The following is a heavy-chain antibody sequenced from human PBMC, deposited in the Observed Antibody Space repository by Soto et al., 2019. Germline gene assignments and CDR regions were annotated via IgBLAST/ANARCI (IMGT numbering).Heavy chain of an antibody. J-gene: IGHJ4*02. V-gene: IGHV3-48*01. D-gene: IGHD2-2*01. CDR2: IDSSSGTR. Sequence: PGGSLRLSCAAPGFTFSTYSMQWVRQAPGKELEWVAYIDSSSGTRFYADSVKGRFTISRDNAKNSLHLQMNSLRAEDTAVYYCARDPADCSSKYCYAFFDYWGQGTLVTVSS. CDR3: ARDPADCSSKYCYAFFDY. CDR1: GFTFSTYS.